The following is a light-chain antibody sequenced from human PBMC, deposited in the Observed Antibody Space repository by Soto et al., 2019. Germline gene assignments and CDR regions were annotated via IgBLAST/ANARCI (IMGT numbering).Light chain of an antibody. CDR2: DVT. V-gene: IGLV2-11*01. CDR3: CSYAGSYTPWV. J-gene: IGLJ3*02. CDR1: NSDVGGYNY. Sequence: QSALTQPRSVSGSPGQSVTISCTGTNSDVGGYNYVSWYQQYPGKVPKVVIYDVTKRPSGVPDRFSGSKSGNTASLTISGLQGEDEADYYCCSYAGSYTPWVFGGGTKVTVL.